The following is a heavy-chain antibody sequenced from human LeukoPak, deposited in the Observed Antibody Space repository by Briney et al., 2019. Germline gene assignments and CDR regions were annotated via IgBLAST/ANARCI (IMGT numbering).Heavy chain of an antibody. D-gene: IGHD6-13*01. CDR1: GGSFSGYY. J-gene: IGHJ3*02. CDR3: ARRFSSSFDAFDI. CDR2: INHSGST. V-gene: IGHV4-34*01. Sequence: KPSETLSLTCAVYGGSFSGYYWSWIRQPPGKGLEWIGEINHSGSTNYNPSLKSRVTISVDTSKNQFSLKLSSVTAADTAVYYCARRFSSSFDAFDIWGQGTMVTVSS.